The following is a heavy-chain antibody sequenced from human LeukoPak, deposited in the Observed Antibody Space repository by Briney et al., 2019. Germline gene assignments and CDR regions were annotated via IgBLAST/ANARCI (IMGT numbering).Heavy chain of an antibody. Sequence: GGSLRLSCAASGFTFNSYGMHWVRQAPGKGLEWVAFIRYDGSKTYYADSLKGRFTISRDNSKNTLYLQMNSLRAEDTAVYYCAKDQRGSYGLVWDAFDIWDQGSMVTVSS. CDR2: IRYDGSKT. D-gene: IGHD1-26*01. CDR1: GFTFNSYG. CDR3: AKDQRGSYGLVWDAFDI. J-gene: IGHJ3*02. V-gene: IGHV3-30*02.